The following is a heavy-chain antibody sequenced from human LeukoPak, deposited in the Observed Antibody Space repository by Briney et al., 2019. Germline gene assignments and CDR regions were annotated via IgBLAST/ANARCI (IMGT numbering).Heavy chain of an antibody. CDR2: IYYSGST. J-gene: IGHJ3*02. CDR3: ARDQVDTAMVFDI. D-gene: IGHD5-18*01. CDR1: GGSISSGGYY. Sequence: PSETLSLTCTVSGGSISSGGYYWSWIRQHPGKGLEWIGYIYYSGSTYYNPSLKSRVTISVDTSKNQFSLKLSSVTAADTAVYYCARDQVDTAMVFDIWGQGTMVTVSS. V-gene: IGHV4-31*03.